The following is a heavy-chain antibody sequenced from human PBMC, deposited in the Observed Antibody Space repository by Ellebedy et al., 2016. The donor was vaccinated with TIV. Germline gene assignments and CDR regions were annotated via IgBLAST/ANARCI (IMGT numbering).Heavy chain of an antibody. CDR2: INHSGGT. V-gene: IGHV4-34*01. J-gene: IGHJ4*02. D-gene: IGHD6-6*01. CDR3: ARVPYSSSYFEYYFDY. CDR1: GGSFSGYY. Sequence: MPSETLSLTCAVYGGSFSGYYWGWIRQPPGKGLEWIGEINHSGGTNYNPSRKSRVTISVDTSKNQFSLKLSSVTAAETAVYYCARVPYSSSYFEYYFDYWGQGTLGTVSS.